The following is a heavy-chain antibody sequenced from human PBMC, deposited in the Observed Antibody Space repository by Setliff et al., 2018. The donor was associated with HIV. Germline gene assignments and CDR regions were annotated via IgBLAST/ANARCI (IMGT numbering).Heavy chain of an antibody. D-gene: IGHD4-17*01. Sequence: RASVKVSCKASGGTFSSYAISWVRQAPGQGLEWMGGIIPIFGTANYAQKFQGRATITADESTSTAYMELSSLRSEDTAVYYCARVFDYGGNSQRDAFDIWGQGTMVTVSS. V-gene: IGHV1-69*13. J-gene: IGHJ3*02. CDR2: IIPIFGTA. CDR3: ARVFDYGGNSQRDAFDI. CDR1: GGTFSSYA.